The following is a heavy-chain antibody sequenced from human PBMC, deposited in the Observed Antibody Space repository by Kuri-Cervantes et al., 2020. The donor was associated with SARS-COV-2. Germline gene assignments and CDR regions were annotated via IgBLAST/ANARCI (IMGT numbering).Heavy chain of an antibody. Sequence: GGSLRLSCAASGFTFSSYAMHWVRQAPGKGLEWVAVISYDGSNKYYADSVKGRFTISRDNSKNTLYLQMNSLRAEDTAVYYCARDLDRVGTSALGYWGQGTLVTVSS. D-gene: IGHD2-2*01. CDR2: ISYDGSNK. CDR1: GFTFSSYA. CDR3: ARDLDRVGTSALGY. J-gene: IGHJ4*02. V-gene: IGHV3-30-3*01.